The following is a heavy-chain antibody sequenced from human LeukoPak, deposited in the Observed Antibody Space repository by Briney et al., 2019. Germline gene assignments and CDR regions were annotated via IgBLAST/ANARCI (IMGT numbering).Heavy chain of an antibody. D-gene: IGHD6-19*01. CDR2: ISYDGSNK. V-gene: IGHV3-30-3*01. CDR3: ARAHSSGLYDYFDS. J-gene: IGHJ4*02. Sequence: GGSLRLSCAASGFTFSHYAMHWVRQAPGKGLEWAAVISYDGSNKNCADSVRGRFTVSRDNSKNTLYLQMNSLRLEDTAVYYCARAHSSGLYDYFDSWGQGTPVTVSS. CDR1: GFTFSHYA.